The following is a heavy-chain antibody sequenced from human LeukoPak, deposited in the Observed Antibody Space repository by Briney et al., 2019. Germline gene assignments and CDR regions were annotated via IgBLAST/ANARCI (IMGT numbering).Heavy chain of an antibody. V-gene: IGHV1-69*13. CDR3: ARDRGITMIVVVHRDYGMDV. CDR1: GGTFSSSS. D-gene: IGHD3-22*01. Sequence: GASVKVSCKASGGTFSSSSISWVRQAPGQGLEWMGGIIPIFGTANYAQKFQGRVTITADESTSTAYMELSSLRSEDTAVYYCARDRGITMIVVVHRDYGMDVWGQGTTVTVSS. J-gene: IGHJ6*02. CDR2: IIPIFGTA.